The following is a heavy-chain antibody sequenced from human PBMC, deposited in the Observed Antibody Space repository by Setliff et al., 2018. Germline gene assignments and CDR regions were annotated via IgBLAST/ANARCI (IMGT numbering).Heavy chain of an antibody. J-gene: IGHJ5*02. CDR1: AKTFTAYY. D-gene: IGHD3-3*01. Sequence: ASVKVSCKASAKTFTAYYVHWVRQAPGQGLEWMGWISGGDGNTKYSQKFQDRLTITRDTSATTGYMELSSLRSEDTAVYYCARLQATFGVFKDGDWFDPWGQGTLVTVSS. CDR2: ISGGDGNT. V-gene: IGHV1-3*01. CDR3: ARLQATFGVFKDGDWFDP.